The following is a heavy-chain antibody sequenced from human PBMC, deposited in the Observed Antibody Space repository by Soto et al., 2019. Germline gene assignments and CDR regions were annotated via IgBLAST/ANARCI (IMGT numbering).Heavy chain of an antibody. Sequence: QVQLVQSGAEVKKPGSSVKVSCKASGGTFSSYTISWVRQAPGQGLEWMGRIIPIIGIANYAQKFQGRVTITADKSTNTAYMELSSLRSEDTAVYYCARAPNYCSGGSCYPTPFDYWGQGTLVTVSS. CDR3: ARAPNYCSGGSCYPTPFDY. CDR1: GGTFSSYT. J-gene: IGHJ4*02. CDR2: IIPIIGIA. D-gene: IGHD2-15*01. V-gene: IGHV1-69*02.